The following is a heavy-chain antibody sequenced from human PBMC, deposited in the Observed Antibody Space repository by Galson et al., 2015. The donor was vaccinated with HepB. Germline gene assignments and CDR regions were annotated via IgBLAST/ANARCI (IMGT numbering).Heavy chain of an antibody. J-gene: IGHJ5*02. CDR2: ISSSSSYK. D-gene: IGHD3-3*01. CDR1: GFTFSTNS. V-gene: IGHV3-21*01. CDR3: VRDRTYYEFWSGYNFRGPWFYT. Sequence: SLRLSCAASGFTFSTNSMNWVRQAPGKGLEWVSSISSSSSYKYYADSVKGRFTISRDNAKNSLYLQMNRLRAEDTAVYYCVRDRTYYEFWSGYNFRGPWFYTWGQGSLVTVSS.